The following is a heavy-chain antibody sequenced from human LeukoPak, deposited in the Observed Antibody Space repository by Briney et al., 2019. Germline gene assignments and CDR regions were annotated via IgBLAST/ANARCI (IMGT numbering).Heavy chain of an antibody. D-gene: IGHD1-26*01. J-gene: IGHJ4*02. Sequence: SETLSLTCTVSGGSINSSPYYWGWVRQPPGKGLEWIGSISYSGGTYFNPSLKSRVTISVDTSKNQFSLKLSSVTAADTAVYYCARQMDVLGELPSLDYWGQGTLVTVSS. CDR1: GGSINSSPYY. V-gene: IGHV4-39*01. CDR2: ISYSGGT. CDR3: ARQMDVLGELPSLDY.